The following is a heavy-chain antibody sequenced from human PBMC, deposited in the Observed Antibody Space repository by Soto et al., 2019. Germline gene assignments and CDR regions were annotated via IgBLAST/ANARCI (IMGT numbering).Heavy chain of an antibody. CDR3: VTRSTTQDVFEV. Sequence: QVQLQEWGPGLVKPSGTLYLTCAVSGGSISTSVWWTWVRQPPGKGLEWIGEIFHSRSINYNPSLQNRVTISADSSLSQFSLNLTSLTAADTALYYCVTRSTTQDVFEVWGQGTMVTVSS. V-gene: IGHV4-4*02. J-gene: IGHJ3*01. D-gene: IGHD1-26*01. CDR1: GGSISTSVW. CDR2: IFHSRSI.